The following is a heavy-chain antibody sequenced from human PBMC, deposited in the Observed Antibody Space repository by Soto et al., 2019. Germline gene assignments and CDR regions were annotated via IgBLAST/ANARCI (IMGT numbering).Heavy chain of an antibody. CDR2: IYYSGST. CDR3: ARDSSHYYDILTGYYGSAFDI. J-gene: IGHJ3*02. Sequence: SETLSLTCTVSGGSISSYYWSWIRQPPGKGLKWIGYIYYSGSTNYNPSLKSRVTISVDTSKNQFSLKLSSVTAADTAVYYCARDSSHYYDILTGYYGSAFDIWGQGTMVTVSS. D-gene: IGHD3-9*01. CDR1: GGSISSYY. V-gene: IGHV4-59*01.